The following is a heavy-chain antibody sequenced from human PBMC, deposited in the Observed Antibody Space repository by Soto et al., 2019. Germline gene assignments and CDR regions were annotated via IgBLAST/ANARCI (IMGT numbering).Heavy chain of an antibody. CDR3: VRATYFSDSSGYSRCLDY. Sequence: EVQLVESGGGLVQPGGSLRLSCAGSGFTLGDHYIDWVRQAPGKGLEWVGRSRDKPQGYSTAYGASVKGRFTTSRDESKNSAYLQMNSLKTEDTAVYYCVRATYFSDSSGYSRCLDYWGQGTLVTVSS. V-gene: IGHV3-72*01. CDR2: SRDKPQGYST. CDR1: GFTLGDHY. D-gene: IGHD3-22*01. J-gene: IGHJ4*02.